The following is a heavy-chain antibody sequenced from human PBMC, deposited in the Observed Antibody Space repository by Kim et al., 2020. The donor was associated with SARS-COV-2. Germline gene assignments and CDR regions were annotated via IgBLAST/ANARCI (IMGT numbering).Heavy chain of an antibody. CDR1: GYTFTSYA. Sequence: ASVKVSCKASGYTFTSYAMNWVRQAPGQGLEWMGWINTNTGNPTYAQGFTGRFVFSLDTSVSTAYLQISSLKAEDTAVYYCAILSPLVHTAMVSWDYWGQGTLVTVSS. CDR2: INTNTGNP. D-gene: IGHD5-18*01. CDR3: AILSPLVHTAMVSWDY. J-gene: IGHJ4*02. V-gene: IGHV7-4-1*02.